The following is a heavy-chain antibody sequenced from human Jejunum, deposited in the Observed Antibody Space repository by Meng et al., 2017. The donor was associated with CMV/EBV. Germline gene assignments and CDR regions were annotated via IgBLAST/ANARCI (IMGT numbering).Heavy chain of an antibody. Sequence: TFSRDWMHWFRQTPGKGPVWVSRISSDGSSTHYADSLMGRFTISRDNGKNSLYLQMNSLRAEDTAVYFCAGGYDFSNSYYYYGMDVWGQGTTVTVSS. J-gene: IGHJ6*02. CDR2: ISSDGSST. CDR3: AGGYDFSNSYYYYGMDV. CDR1: TFSRDW. D-gene: IGHD5-12*01. V-gene: IGHV3-74*01.